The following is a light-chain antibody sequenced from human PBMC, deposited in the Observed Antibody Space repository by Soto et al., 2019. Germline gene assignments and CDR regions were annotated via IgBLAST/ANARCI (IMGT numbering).Light chain of an antibody. CDR3: AAWDDSLNGVV. V-gene: IGLV1-44*01. CDR2: SNT. Sequence: LTQPPSASGTPGQTIAISCSGGSSNIGSHTVNWYQQLPGTAPRLLIYSNTQRPSGVPDRFSGSKSGTSASLAISGLQSEYEGDYYCAAWDDSLNGVVFGGGTQLTVL. CDR1: SSNIGSHT. J-gene: IGLJ2*01.